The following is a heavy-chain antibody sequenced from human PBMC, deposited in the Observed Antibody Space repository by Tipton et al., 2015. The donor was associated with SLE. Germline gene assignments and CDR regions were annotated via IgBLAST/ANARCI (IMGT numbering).Heavy chain of an antibody. CDR1: GFTFSSYG. Sequence: RSLRLSCAASGFTFSSYGMHWVRQAPGKGLEWVAFIRYDGSNKYYADSVKGRFTISRDNSKNTLYLQMNSLRAEDTAVYYCARGAPYSSSRDFDIWGQGTMVTVSS. V-gene: IGHV3-33*01. D-gene: IGHD6-13*01. CDR3: ARGAPYSSSRDFDI. CDR2: IRYDGSNK. J-gene: IGHJ3*02.